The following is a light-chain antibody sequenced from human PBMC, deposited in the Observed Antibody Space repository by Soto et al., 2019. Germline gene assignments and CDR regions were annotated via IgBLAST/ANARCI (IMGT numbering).Light chain of an antibody. CDR3: QQTYSTPRT. V-gene: IGKV1-39*01. Sequence: DIPMTQSPSSLSASVGDRVTITCRASQSIAGFLNWYQQKPGKAPNLLMYDISSLHSGVPLRFSGTGSGTEFTLTISSLLPEDFATYYCQQTYSTPRTFGQGTKVEIK. CDR1: QSIAGF. CDR2: DIS. J-gene: IGKJ1*01.